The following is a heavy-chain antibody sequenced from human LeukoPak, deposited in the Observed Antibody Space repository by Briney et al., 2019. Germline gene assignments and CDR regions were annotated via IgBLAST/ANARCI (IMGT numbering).Heavy chain of an antibody. Sequence: GGPLRLSCAASGFSFTTFAVSWVRQAPGKGLEWVSAIDKSGETTFYADSVKGRFTISRDNSKQTVYLQMNSLRVDDAALYYCAKDNIHDILTGYYRDPFDDWGQGTLVTVSS. D-gene: IGHD3-9*01. J-gene: IGHJ4*02. CDR1: GFSFTTFA. CDR2: IDKSGETT. V-gene: IGHV3-23*01. CDR3: AKDNIHDILTGYYRDPFDD.